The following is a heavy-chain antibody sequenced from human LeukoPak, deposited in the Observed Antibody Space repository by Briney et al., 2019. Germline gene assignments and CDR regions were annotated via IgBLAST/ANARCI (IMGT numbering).Heavy chain of an antibody. Sequence: SETLSLTCTVSGGSISSYYWSWIRQPPGKGLEWIGYVYYSGSTNYNPSLKSRVTISVDTSKNQFTLKLSSVTAADTAVYYCASTYDSSGTNAFDIWGQGTMVTVSS. V-gene: IGHV4-59*08. D-gene: IGHD3-22*01. J-gene: IGHJ3*02. CDR2: VYYSGST. CDR1: GGSISSYY. CDR3: ASTYDSSGTNAFDI.